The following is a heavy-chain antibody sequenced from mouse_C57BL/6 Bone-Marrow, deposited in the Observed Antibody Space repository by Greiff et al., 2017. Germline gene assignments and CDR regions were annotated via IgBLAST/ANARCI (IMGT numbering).Heavy chain of an antibody. CDR2: IYPGSGST. CDR1: GYTFTSYW. CDR3: AKGYKWYFDV. Sequence: QVQLQQSGAELVKPGASVKMSCKASGYTFTSYWITWVKQRPGQGLAWIGDIYPGSGSTNYNEKFKSKATLTVDTSSSTAYMQLSSLTSEDSAVYYCAKGYKWYFDVWGTGTTVTVSS. D-gene: IGHD3-1*01. J-gene: IGHJ1*03. V-gene: IGHV1-55*01.